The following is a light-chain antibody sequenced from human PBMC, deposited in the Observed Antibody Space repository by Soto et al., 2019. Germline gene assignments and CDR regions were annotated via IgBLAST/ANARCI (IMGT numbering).Light chain of an antibody. J-gene: IGLJ2*01. CDR3: CSYSGSFAV. V-gene: IGLV2-11*01. CDR1: TSDIGGINS. Sequence: QSALTQPRSVSGSPGQSAAISCTATTSDIGGINSVSWYQHHPGKAPKLLIYEVIKRPSGVPDRFSGSKSGNTASLTISGLQAEDEADYYCCSYSGSFAVFGGGTKLTVL. CDR2: EVI.